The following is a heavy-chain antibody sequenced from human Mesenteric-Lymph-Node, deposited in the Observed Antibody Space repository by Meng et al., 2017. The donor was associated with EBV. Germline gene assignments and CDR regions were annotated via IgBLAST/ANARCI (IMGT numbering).Heavy chain of an antibody. CDR2: IYYSGSR. J-gene: IGHJ4*02. CDR3: ARVTGKIYYDGSGYPEAFDY. CDR1: VDSISSTDYY. Sequence: QAQLQESVPRLVTHSHTLSLTVTVSVDSISSTDYYWSGVRQPPWKGLDWIGYIYYSGSRYYNPSLKSRVTISVDTSKNQFSLKLSSVTAADTAVYYCARVTGKIYYDGSGYPEAFDYWGQGTLVTVSS. V-gene: IGHV4-30-4*01. D-gene: IGHD3-22*01.